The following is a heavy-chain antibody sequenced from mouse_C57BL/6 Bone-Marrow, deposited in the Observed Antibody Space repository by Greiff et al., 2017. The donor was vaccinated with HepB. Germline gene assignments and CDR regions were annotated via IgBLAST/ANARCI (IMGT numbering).Heavy chain of an antibody. CDR2: ISYDGSN. J-gene: IGHJ1*03. V-gene: IGHV3-6*01. CDR1: GYSITSGYY. D-gene: IGHD1-1*01. Sequence: EVQRVESGPGLVKPSQSLSLTCSVTGYSITSGYYWNWIRQFPGNKLEWMGYISYDGSNNYNPSLKNRISITRDTSKNQFFLKLNSVTTEDTATYYCARGNPPHYYGSSSYWYFDVWGTGTTVTVSS. CDR3: ARGNPPHYYGSSSYWYFDV.